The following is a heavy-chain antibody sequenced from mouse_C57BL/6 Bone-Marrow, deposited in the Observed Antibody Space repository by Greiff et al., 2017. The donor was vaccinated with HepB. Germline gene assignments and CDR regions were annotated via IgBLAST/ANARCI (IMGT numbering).Heavy chain of an antibody. CDR2: IYPGNSDN. V-gene: IGHV1-5*01. J-gene: IGHJ2*01. CDR3: TRPYYSLIDY. Sequence: EVQLQESGTVLARPGASVKMSCKTSGYTFTSYWMHWVKQRPGQGLEWIGDIYPGNSDNSYNQKFKGKAKLTAVTSASTAERELSSLTNEDSAVYYCTRPYYSLIDYWGQGTTLTVSS. CDR1: GYTFTSYW. D-gene: IGHD2-12*01.